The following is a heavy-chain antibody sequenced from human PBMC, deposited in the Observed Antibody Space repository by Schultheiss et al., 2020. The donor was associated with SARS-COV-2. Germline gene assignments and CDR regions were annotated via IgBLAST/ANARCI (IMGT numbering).Heavy chain of an antibody. J-gene: IGHJ5*02. D-gene: IGHD2-21*01. CDR2: MNPNSGNT. V-gene: IGHV1-8*02. CDR1: GYTFTSYG. Sequence: ASVKVSCKASGYTFTSYGISWVRQAPGQGLEWMGWMNPNSGNTGYAQKFQGRVTMTRNTSISTAYMELSSLRSEDTAVYYCARGVLYCGGDCYVWFDPWGQGTLVTVSS. CDR3: ARGVLYCGGDCYVWFDP.